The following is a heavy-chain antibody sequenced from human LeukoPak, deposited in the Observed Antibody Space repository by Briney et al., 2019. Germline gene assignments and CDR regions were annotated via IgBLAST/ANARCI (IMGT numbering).Heavy chain of an antibody. Sequence: ASVRVSCKASGYTFTSYGVTWVRQAPGQGLEWMGWINTYNGNTNYAQKLQGRVTMTTDTSTSTAYMELRSLRSDDAAVYYCARGSWYYYDSSGFYPLDYWGQGTLVTVSS. CDR2: INTYNGNT. V-gene: IGHV1-18*01. CDR3: ARGSWYYYDSSGFYPLDY. D-gene: IGHD3-22*01. J-gene: IGHJ4*02. CDR1: GYTFTSYG.